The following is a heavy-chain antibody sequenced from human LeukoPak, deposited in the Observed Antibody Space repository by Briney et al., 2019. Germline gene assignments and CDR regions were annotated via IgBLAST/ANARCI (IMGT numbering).Heavy chain of an antibody. CDR2: ISSSSSYI. CDR3: VAPLWFGELLENFDY. V-gene: IGHV3-21*01. CDR1: GFTFSSYG. D-gene: IGHD3-10*01. Sequence: PGRSLRLSCAASGFTFSSYGMHWVRQAPGKGLEWVSSISSSSSYIYYADSVKGRFTISRDNAKNSLYLQMNSLRAEDTAVYYCVAPLWFGELLENFDYWGQGTLVTVSS. J-gene: IGHJ4*02.